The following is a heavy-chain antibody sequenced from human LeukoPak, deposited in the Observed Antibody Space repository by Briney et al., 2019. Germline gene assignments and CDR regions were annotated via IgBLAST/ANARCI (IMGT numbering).Heavy chain of an antibody. CDR1: GGSISNYY. J-gene: IGHJ5*02. D-gene: IGHD5-18*01. V-gene: IGHV4-59*01. CDR3: ARDDGYSYGYRFDP. CDR2: IYYSGST. Sequence: SETLSLTCTVSGGSISNYYWSWIRQPPGKGLEWIGYIYYSGSTNYNPSLKSRVTISVDVSKNQFSLRLNSVTAADTAVYYCARDDGYSYGYRFDPWGQGTLVTVSS.